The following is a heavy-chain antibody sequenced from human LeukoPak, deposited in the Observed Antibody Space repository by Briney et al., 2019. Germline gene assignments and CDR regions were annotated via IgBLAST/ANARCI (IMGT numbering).Heavy chain of an antibody. CDR1: GYTFTGYY. J-gene: IGHJ4*02. D-gene: IGHD3-10*01. Sequence: GASVKVSCKASGYTFTGYYMHWVRQAPGQGPEWMGWINPNSGGTNYAQKFQGRVTMTRDTSISTAYMELSRLRSDDTAVYYCATSITMVRGVIFYYFDYWGQGTLVTVSS. CDR2: INPNSGGT. CDR3: ATSITMVRGVIFYYFDY. V-gene: IGHV1-2*02.